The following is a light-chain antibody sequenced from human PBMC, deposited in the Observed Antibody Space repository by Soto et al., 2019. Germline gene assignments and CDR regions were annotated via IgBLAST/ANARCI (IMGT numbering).Light chain of an antibody. J-gene: IGKJ4*01. CDR1: HRVSRNY. Sequence: EIVLTQSRGALSLSPGERATLSCMASHRVSRNYLAWYQQKLGQPPRLLIYGASSRAAGIPDRFSGSGSGTDFTLTITRLETEDFAVYHCQQYSNSPLTFGGGTKVDIK. CDR3: QQYSNSPLT. V-gene: IGKV3-20*01. CDR2: GAS.